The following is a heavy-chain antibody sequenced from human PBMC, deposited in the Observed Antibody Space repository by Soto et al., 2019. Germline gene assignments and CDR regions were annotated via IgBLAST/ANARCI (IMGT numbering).Heavy chain of an antibody. Sequence: ASVKVSCKASGYTFTSYDINWVRQATGQGLEWMGWMNPNSGNTGYAQKFQGRVTMTRNTSISTAYMELSSLRSEDTAVYYCARVMDTAMASDYWGQGAQVTVSS. J-gene: IGHJ4*02. CDR2: MNPNSGNT. CDR1: GYTFTSYD. V-gene: IGHV1-8*01. D-gene: IGHD5-18*01. CDR3: ARVMDTAMASDY.